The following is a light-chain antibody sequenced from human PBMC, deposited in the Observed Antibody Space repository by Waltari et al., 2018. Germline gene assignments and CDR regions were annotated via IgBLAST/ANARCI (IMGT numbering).Light chain of an antibody. J-gene: IGKJ4*01. CDR2: SAS. V-gene: IGKV1-17*01. CDR1: QGINVY. Sequence: DIQMTQSPSSVSASAGDTVPITCRASQGINVYLNWYQQKAGQPPKRLVYSASRLEGGVPSRFSGSGSGTDFTLTITSLQPEDFATYFCLQYSSYPLSFGGGTKLEI. CDR3: LQYSSYPLS.